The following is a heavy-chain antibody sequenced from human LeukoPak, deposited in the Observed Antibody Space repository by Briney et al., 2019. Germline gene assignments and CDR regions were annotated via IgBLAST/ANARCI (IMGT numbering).Heavy chain of an antibody. Sequence: SQTLSLTCAISGDSVSSNSAAWNWIRQSPSRGLEWLGRTYYRSKWYNDYAVSVKSRITINPDTSKNQFSLQLNSVTPEDTAVYYCARDRYSREQIYYYYYGMDVWGQGTTVTVSS. CDR3: ARDRYSREQIYYYYYGMDV. CDR1: GDSVSSNSAA. V-gene: IGHV6-1*01. D-gene: IGHD6-13*01. J-gene: IGHJ6*02. CDR2: TYYRSKWYN.